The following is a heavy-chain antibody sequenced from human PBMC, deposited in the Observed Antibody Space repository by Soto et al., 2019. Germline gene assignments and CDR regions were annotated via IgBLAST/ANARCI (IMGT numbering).Heavy chain of an antibody. J-gene: IGHJ4*02. CDR3: AKDAVSGDGIWLLDS. Sequence: GGSLRLSCAASGFTFTNYAMTWARQAPGKGLEWVSSLLRSGSTTYYADSVKGRFTISSDISVNSLYLQMDSLRAEDTAVYYCAKDAVSGDGIWLLDSWGQGTVVTVSS. CDR1: GFTFTNYA. D-gene: IGHD4-17*01. CDR2: LLRSGSTT. V-gene: IGHV3-23*01.